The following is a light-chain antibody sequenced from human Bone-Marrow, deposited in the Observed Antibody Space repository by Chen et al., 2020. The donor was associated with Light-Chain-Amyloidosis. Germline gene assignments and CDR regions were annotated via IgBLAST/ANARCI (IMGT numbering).Light chain of an antibody. V-gene: IGLV2-14*01. CDR1: SSDVVGDNH. CDR2: EVT. CDR3: SSYTITNTLV. Sequence: QSALTQPASWSGSPGQSITISCTGTSSDVVGDNHVSWYQQHPDKAPKLMIYEVTNRPSWVPDRFSGSKSDNTASLTISGLQTEDEADYFCSSYTITNTLVFGSATRVTVL. J-gene: IGLJ1*01.